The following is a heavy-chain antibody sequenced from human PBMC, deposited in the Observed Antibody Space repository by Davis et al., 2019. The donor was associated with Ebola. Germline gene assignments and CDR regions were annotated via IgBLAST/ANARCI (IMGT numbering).Heavy chain of an antibody. D-gene: IGHD1-26*01. CDR3: AKQRGVGAIDYDY. J-gene: IGHJ4*02. V-gene: IGHV3-30*12. CDR1: GFTFSNYG. CDR2: ISYDESNK. Sequence: GESLKISCAASGFTFSNYGMHWVRQAPGKGLEWVAVISYDESNKYYADSVKGRFTTFRDNPKNTLYLQMNSLRADDTAVYYCAKQRGVGAIDYDYWGRGTVVTVSS.